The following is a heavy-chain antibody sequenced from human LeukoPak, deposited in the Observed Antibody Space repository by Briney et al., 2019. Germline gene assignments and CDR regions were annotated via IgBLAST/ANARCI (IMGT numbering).Heavy chain of an antibody. Sequence: GASVKVSCKASGGTFSSYAISWVRQAPGQGLEWMGGIIPIFGTANYAQKFQGRVTITADESTSTAYTELSSLRSEDTAVYYCARGGGSEVSYYFDYWGQGTLVTVSS. J-gene: IGHJ4*02. CDR2: IIPIFGTA. CDR3: ARGGGSEVSYYFDY. D-gene: IGHD6-19*01. V-gene: IGHV1-69*13. CDR1: GGTFSSYA.